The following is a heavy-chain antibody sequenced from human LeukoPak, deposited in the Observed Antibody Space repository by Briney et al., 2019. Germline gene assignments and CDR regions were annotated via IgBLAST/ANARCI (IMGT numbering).Heavy chain of an antibody. Sequence: GGSLRLSCAASGFTFSSYTMTWVRQSPGKGLECVSAASGSGSGTYYADSVKGRFTISRDNAKNSLYLQMNSLRAEDTAVYYCARDYNYDSSGPYWYFDLWGRGTLVTVSS. CDR1: GFTFSSYT. J-gene: IGHJ2*01. CDR2: ASGSGSGT. CDR3: ARDYNYDSSGPYWYFDL. D-gene: IGHD3-22*01. V-gene: IGHV3-21*01.